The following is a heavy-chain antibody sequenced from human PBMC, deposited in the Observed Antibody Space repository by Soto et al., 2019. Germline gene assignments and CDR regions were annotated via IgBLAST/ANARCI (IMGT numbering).Heavy chain of an antibody. D-gene: IGHD1-26*01. CDR3: AKEGSPKVSRWDDY. J-gene: IGHJ4*02. V-gene: IGHV3-30*18. CDR2: ISHEGGTQ. CDR1: VFTFSDYG. Sequence: GSLRLSCAAPVFTFSDYGIDWIRQAPGKGLEWVAVISHEGGTQYYADSVRGRFTVSRDNSKNILYLQMDSLRPEDTAVYFCAKEGSPKVSRWDDYWGQGTLVTVSS.